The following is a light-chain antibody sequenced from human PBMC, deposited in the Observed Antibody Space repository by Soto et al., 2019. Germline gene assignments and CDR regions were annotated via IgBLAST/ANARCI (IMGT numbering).Light chain of an antibody. CDR1: QSVSSY. J-gene: IGKJ5*01. CDR2: DAS. Sequence: EIVLTQSPATLSLSPGERATLSCRASQSVSSYLAWYQQKPGQAPRLLIYDASNRATGIPARFSGSGSGTDFTLTISSREPEDFAVYCCQQRSTWPITVGQGTRLQMK. V-gene: IGKV3-11*01. CDR3: QQRSTWPIT.